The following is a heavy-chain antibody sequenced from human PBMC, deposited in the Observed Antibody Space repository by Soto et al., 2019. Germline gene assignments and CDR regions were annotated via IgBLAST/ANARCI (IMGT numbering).Heavy chain of an antibody. V-gene: IGHV1-18*01. J-gene: IGHJ3*02. Sequence: GASVKVSCKASGYTFTSYGISWVRQAPGQGLEWMGWTSAYNGNTNYAQKLQGRVTMTTDTSTSTAYMELRSLRSDDTAVYYCARYPITIFGVVMGDGACDIWGQGTMVNVS. CDR1: GYTFTSYG. CDR2: TSAYNGNT. CDR3: ARYPITIFGVVMGDGACDI. D-gene: IGHD3-3*01.